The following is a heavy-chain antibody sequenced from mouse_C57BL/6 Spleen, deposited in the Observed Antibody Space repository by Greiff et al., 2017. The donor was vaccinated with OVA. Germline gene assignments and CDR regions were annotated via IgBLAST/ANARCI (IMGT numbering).Heavy chain of an antibody. V-gene: IGHV10-3*01. J-gene: IGHJ4*01. CDR1: GFTFNTYA. Sequence: EVKLMESGGGLVQPKGSLKLSCAASGFTFNTYAMHWVRQAPGKGLEWVARISSKSSNYATYYADSVKDRFTISRDDSQSMLYLQMNSRKTEDTAMYYCGREGIDGYYAMDYWGQGTSVTVSS. CDR2: ISSKSSNYAT. CDR3: GREGIDGYYAMDY. D-gene: IGHD2-3*01.